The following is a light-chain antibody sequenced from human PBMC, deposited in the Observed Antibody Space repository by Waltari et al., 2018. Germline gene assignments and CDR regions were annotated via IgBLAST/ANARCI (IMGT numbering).Light chain of an antibody. J-gene: IGLJ3*02. CDR3: CSYAGTFVWV. V-gene: IGLV2-11*01. CDR2: DVS. CDR1: SSDVGAYTS. Sequence: QSALTQPRSVSGSPGQSVTVSCTGTSSDVGAYTSVSWYQQHPGKAPKVILYDVSERPSGVPDRFSGSKAGNTASLTISGLQAEDEADYYCCSYAGTFVWVFGGGTRLTVL.